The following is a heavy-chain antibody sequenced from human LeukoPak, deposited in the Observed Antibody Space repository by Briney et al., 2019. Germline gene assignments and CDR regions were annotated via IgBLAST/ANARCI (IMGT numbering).Heavy chain of an antibody. Sequence: PSETLSLTCTVSGGSISTYWTWIRQPPGKGLEWIGYIYYRGSTNYNPSLKSRVTISVDTSKNQFSLKLSSVTAAATAVYYCARLFGGVAWYSDYWGQGNLVTVSS. V-gene: IGHV4-59*01. CDR1: GGSISTY. J-gene: IGHJ4*02. D-gene: IGHD3-16*01. CDR3: ARLFGGVAWYSDY. CDR2: IYYRGST.